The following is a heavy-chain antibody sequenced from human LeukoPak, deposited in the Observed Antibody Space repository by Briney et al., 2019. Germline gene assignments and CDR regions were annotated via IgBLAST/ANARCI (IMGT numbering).Heavy chain of an antibody. CDR1: RGSINSHY. J-gene: IGHJ4*02. V-gene: IGHV4-59*11. CDR3: ALLGYSSSWNNF. CDR2: IYYSGTT. D-gene: IGHD2-2*01. Sequence: PSETLSLTCTVSRGSINSHYWSWMRQPPGKGPEWIGYIYYSGTTSYNPSLESRVTISADTSKNQFSLNLTSVITADTGVYYCALLGYSSSWNNFWGQGTLVTASS.